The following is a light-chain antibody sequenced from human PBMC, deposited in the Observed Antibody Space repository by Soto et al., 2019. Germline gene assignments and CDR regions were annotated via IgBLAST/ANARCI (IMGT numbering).Light chain of an antibody. Sequence: QSVLTQPPSASGTPGQRVTMSCSGGSSNIGSNTVSWYQHLPGTAPQLLIYSDTQRASGVADRFSGSKSGTSASLAISGLQSDDEADYYCAAWDDRLNGPLFGTGTKVTVL. J-gene: IGLJ1*01. V-gene: IGLV1-44*01. CDR3: AAWDDRLNGPL. CDR2: SDT. CDR1: SSNIGSNT.